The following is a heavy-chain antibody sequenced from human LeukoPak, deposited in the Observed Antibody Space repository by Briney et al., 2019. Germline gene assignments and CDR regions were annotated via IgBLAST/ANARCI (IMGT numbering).Heavy chain of an antibody. Sequence: KTSETLSLTCAVYGGSFSGYYWSWIRQPPGKGLEWIGEINHSGSTNYNPSLKSRVTISVDTSKNQFSLKLSSVTAADTAVYYCRAAYSSSATRFFDYWGQGTLVTVSS. J-gene: IGHJ4*02. CDR3: RAAYSSSATRFFDY. CDR1: GGSFSGYY. D-gene: IGHD6-6*01. CDR2: INHSGST. V-gene: IGHV4-34*01.